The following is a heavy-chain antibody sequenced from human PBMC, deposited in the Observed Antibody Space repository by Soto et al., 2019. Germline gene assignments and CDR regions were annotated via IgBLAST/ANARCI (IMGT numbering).Heavy chain of an antibody. D-gene: IGHD3-10*01. J-gene: IGHJ6*03. CDR2: IYYSGRT. CDR3: ARGAGLLWFGEPLGYMDV. V-gene: IGHV4-39*01. Sequence: QLQLQESGPGLVKPSETLSLTCTVSGGSISSSSYYWGWIRQPPGKGLEWIGSIYYSGRTYYNTSLKSRVTISVDTSKNQFSLKLSSVAAADTAVYYCARGAGLLWFGEPLGYMDVWGKGTTVTVSS. CDR1: GGSISSSSYY.